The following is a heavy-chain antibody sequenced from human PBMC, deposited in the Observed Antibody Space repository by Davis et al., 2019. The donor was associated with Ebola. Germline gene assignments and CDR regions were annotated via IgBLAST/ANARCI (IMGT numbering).Heavy chain of an antibody. J-gene: IGHJ4*02. Sequence: PGGSLRLSCAASGFTFSSYSMNWVRQAPGKGLEWVSSISSSSSYIYYADSVKGRFTISRDNAKNSQYLQMNSLRAEDTAVYYCARDLMERGYSYWGQGTLVTVSS. V-gene: IGHV3-21*01. D-gene: IGHD5-18*01. CDR1: GFTFSSYS. CDR2: ISSSSSYI. CDR3: ARDLMERGYSY.